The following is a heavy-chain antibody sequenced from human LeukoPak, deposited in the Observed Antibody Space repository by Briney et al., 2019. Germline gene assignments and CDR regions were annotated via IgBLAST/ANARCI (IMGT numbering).Heavy chain of an antibody. J-gene: IGHJ6*02. CDR2: VYYGRTT. CDR1: AGSFISSSHH. V-gene: IGHV4-39*07. D-gene: IGHD5-18*01. Sequence: PSETLSLTCTVSAGSFISSSHHWGWIRQSPGKGLEWIGSVYYGRTTYYNPSLDGRVTVSLDTSANQFSLKLSSVTAADTAVYYCARDREYSYGFYYYYGMDVWGQGTTVTVSS. CDR3: ARDREYSYGFYYYYGMDV.